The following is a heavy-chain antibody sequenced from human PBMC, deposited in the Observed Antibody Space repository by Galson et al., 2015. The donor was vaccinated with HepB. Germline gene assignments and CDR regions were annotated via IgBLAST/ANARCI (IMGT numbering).Heavy chain of an antibody. CDR3: AKDRQWLRGYYFDY. Sequence: SLRPSGAASGVIFSNYATSWLRQAPGKGLQWGSDISGSDGNTYYAESVKGRFTIPRDNSKNTLYLQMNSLRAEDTAVYYCAKDRQWLRGYYFDYWGQGSLVTVSS. D-gene: IGHD6-19*01. J-gene: IGHJ4*02. CDR2: ISGSDGNT. V-gene: IGHV3-23*01. CDR1: GVIFSNYA.